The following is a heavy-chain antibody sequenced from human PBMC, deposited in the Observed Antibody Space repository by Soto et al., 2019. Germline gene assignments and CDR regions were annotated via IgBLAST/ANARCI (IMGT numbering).Heavy chain of an antibody. CDR1: GGTFSRYA. D-gene: IGHD3-22*01. J-gene: IGHJ5*02. CDR2: IIPIFGTA. V-gene: IGHV1-69*13. Sequence: SVKVSCKASGGTFSRYAISWVRQAPGQGLEWMGGIIPIFGTANYAQKFQGRVTITADESTSTAYMELSSLRSEDTAVYYCATHYYDSSGDPMGWGFDPWGQGTLVTVSS. CDR3: ATHYYDSSGDPMGWGFDP.